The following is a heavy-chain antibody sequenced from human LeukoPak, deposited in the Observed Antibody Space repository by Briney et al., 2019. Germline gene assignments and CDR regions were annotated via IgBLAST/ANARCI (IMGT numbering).Heavy chain of an antibody. V-gene: IGHV4-61*08. Sequence: PSETLSLTCTVSGGSISSGGYYWSWIRQPPGKGLEWIGYIYYSGSTNYNPSLKSRVTISVDTSKNQFSLKLSSVTAADTAVYYRAREVPSGVFWSGNDIFDYWGQGTLVTVSS. CDR2: IYYSGST. J-gene: IGHJ4*02. CDR1: GGSISSGGYY. CDR3: AREVPSGVFWSGNDIFDY. D-gene: IGHD3-3*01.